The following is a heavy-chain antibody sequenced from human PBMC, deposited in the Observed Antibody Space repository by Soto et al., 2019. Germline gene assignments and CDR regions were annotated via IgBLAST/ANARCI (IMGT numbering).Heavy chain of an antibody. Sequence: EVQLVESGGGLVQPGGSARLSCAASGFSVSGWYMDWVRQAPGKGLEWVARLKDRSQNYATEYAASVKGRFTVSRHASQNSMSLQMNSLKIEDTAVYYCAREGDARWLDSWGQGTLVTVS. J-gene: IGHJ5*01. V-gene: IGHV3-72*01. CDR3: AREGDARWLDS. D-gene: IGHD1-26*01. CDR1: GFSVSGWY. CDR2: LKDRSQNYAT.